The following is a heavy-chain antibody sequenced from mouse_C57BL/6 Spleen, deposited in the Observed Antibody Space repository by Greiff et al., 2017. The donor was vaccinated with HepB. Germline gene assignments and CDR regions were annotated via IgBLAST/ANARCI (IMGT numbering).Heavy chain of an antibody. V-gene: IGHV1-81*01. CDR1: GYTFTSYG. CDR3: ARGGVSTMVTSDY. Sequence: QVQLQQSGAELARPGASVKLSCKASGYTFTSYGISWVKQRTGQGLEWIGEIYPRSGNTYYNEKFKGKATLTADKSSSTAYMELRSLTSEDSAVYFCARGGVSTMVTSDYWGQGTTLTVSS. D-gene: IGHD2-2*01. J-gene: IGHJ2*01. CDR2: IYPRSGNT.